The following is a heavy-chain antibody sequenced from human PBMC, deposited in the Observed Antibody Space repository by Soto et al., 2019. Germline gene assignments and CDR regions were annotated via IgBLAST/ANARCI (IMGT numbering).Heavy chain of an antibody. Sequence: QVHLVQSGAEVKKPGASVKVSCEASGYTFTSYDINWVRQATGQGLEWMGWMNPSSDNTAYAQKFQGRVVMTRNAALSTAYMELSSLRSEDTAVYYCARGYSGYDQRYGMDVWGQGTTVTVSS. V-gene: IGHV1-8*01. CDR2: MNPSSDNT. J-gene: IGHJ6*02. CDR3: ARGYSGYDQRYGMDV. CDR1: GYTFTSYD. D-gene: IGHD5-12*01.